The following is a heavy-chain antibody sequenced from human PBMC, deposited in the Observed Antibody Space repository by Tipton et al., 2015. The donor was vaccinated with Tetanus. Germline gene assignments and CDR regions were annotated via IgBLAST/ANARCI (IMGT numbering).Heavy chain of an antibody. CDR1: GYIFNNYW. D-gene: IGHD2-8*01. Sequence: QLVQSGGEVKKPGESLKIPCKGSGYIFNNYWIGWVRQMPGKGLEWMGIIYPADSDTRYSPSFQGQVTISVDTSINTAYLQWSSLKASDTSMFYCARAHCSDGVCNFDFWGQGALVTVAS. CDR3: ARAHCSDGVCNFDF. CDR2: IYPADSDT. J-gene: IGHJ4*02. V-gene: IGHV5-51*01.